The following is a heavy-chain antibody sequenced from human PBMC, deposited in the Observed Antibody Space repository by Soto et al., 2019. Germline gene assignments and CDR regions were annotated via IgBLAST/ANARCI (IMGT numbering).Heavy chain of an antibody. CDR3: AREGYGDYGLLDY. V-gene: IGHV4-39*02. J-gene: IGHJ4*02. CDR2: IYYSGST. CDR1: GGSISSSSYY. D-gene: IGHD4-17*01. Sequence: SETLSLTCTVSGGSISSSSYYWGWIRQPPGKGLEWIGSIYYSGSTYYNPSLKSRVTISVDTSKNQFSLKLSSVTAADTAVYYCAREGYGDYGLLDYWGQGTLVTVSS.